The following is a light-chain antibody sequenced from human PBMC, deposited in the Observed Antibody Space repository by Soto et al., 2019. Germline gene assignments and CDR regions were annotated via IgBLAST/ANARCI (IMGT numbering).Light chain of an antibody. Sequence: EIVMTQSPATLSVSPGDGATLSCRASQSVDSNLAWYQQKPGQTPRLLIYGASTRPTGIPARFSGSGSGTDFTLTISSLQPEDFATYYCQQSYSTPGTFGPGTKVDIK. J-gene: IGKJ3*01. CDR1: QSVDSN. CDR3: QQSYSTPGT. V-gene: IGKV3D-15*01. CDR2: GAS.